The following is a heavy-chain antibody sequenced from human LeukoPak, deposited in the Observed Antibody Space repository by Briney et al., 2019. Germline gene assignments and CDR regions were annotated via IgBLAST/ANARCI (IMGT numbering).Heavy chain of an antibody. CDR3: ARDVSYYGSGSYRVLNWFDP. Sequence: DSVKLSSKASGYTFTSYAMHWASQAPGHRLEWMGWINAGDDSTRNSQKFQGRVTITSDTSETTAYMEHSSLTSEDTAEYYCARDVSYYGSGSYRVLNWFDPWGQGTLVTVSS. CDR2: INAGDDST. CDR1: GYTFTSYA. V-gene: IGHV1-3*01. J-gene: IGHJ5*02. D-gene: IGHD3-10*01.